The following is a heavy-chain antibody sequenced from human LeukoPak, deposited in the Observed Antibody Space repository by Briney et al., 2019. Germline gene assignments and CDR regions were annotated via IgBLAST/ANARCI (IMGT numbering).Heavy chain of an antibody. CDR3: ARVFSTNYYDNRGWFDP. D-gene: IGHD3-22*01. V-gene: IGHV4-34*01. J-gene: IGHJ5*02. Sequence: SETLSLTCAVYGGSFSGYYWSWIRQPPGKGLEWIGEINHSGSTNYNPSLKSRVTVSVDTSKNQFSLKLSSVTAADTAVYYCARVFSTNYYDNRGWFDPWGQGTLVTVSS. CDR1: GGSFSGYY. CDR2: INHSGST.